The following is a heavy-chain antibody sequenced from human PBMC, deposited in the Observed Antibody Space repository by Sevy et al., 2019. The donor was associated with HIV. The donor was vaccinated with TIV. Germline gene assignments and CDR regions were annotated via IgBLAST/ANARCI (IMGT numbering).Heavy chain of an antibody. CDR3: ARARYISGWYTDY. J-gene: IGHJ4*02. V-gene: IGHV3-72*01. CDR2: TRNKAYIYTT. CDR1: GFTLNDHY. D-gene: IGHD6-19*01. Sequence: GGSLRLSCAASGFTLNDHYMDWVRQAPGKGLEWVGRTRNKAYIYTTEYAASVKGRFTISRDDSKNSLYLQMNSLKAEDTAVYYCARARYISGWYTDYWGQGTLVTVSS.